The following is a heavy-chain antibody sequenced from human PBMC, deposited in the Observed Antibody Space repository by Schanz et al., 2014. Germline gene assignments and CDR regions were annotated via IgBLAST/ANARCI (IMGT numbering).Heavy chain of an antibody. Sequence: QVQLVQSGAEVKKPGSSVKVSCKASGGTFSSFGINWVRQAPGQGLEWMGWISAYTNNTNYAQKVQGRVTMTTDTSTGTAYMELRSLRSDDTAVYYCARDGGEVVRGVIEGVNHYYYGMDVWGQGTTVTVSS. CDR2: ISAYTNNT. CDR3: ARDGGEVVRGVIEGVNHYYYGMDV. J-gene: IGHJ6*02. D-gene: IGHD3-10*01. CDR1: GGTFSSFG. V-gene: IGHV1-18*01.